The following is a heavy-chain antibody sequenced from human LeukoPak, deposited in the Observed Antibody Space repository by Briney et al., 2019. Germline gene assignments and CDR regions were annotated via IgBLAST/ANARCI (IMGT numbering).Heavy chain of an antibody. V-gene: IGHV1-8*02. CDR1: GYTFTSYG. Sequence: ASVKVSCKASGYTFTSYGISWVRQATGQGLEWMGWMNPNSGNTGYAQKFQGRVTMTRNTSISTAYMELSSLRSEDTAVYYCARGHYGSGSYYNDYWGQGTLVTVSS. D-gene: IGHD3-10*01. J-gene: IGHJ4*02. CDR3: ARGHYGSGSYYNDY. CDR2: MNPNSGNT.